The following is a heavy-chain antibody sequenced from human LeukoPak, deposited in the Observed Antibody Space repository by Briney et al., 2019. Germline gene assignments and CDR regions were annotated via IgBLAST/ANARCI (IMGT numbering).Heavy chain of an antibody. D-gene: IGHD4/OR15-4a*01. V-gene: IGHV3-48*03. CDR2: LSSSGSTI. CDR3: ARGGMVPD. Sequence: PGGSLRLSCAASGFTFSSYEMNWVRQAPGKGLEGVSYLSSSGSTIYYADSVTGRFTISSDNAQISLYLQMNSLRAEDTAVYYCARGGMVPDWGQGTLVTVSS. J-gene: IGHJ4*02. CDR1: GFTFSSYE.